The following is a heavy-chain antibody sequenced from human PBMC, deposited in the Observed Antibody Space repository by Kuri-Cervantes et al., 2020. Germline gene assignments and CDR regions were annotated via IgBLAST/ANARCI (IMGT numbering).Heavy chain of an antibody. CDR3: ARVKSSYGDPTGGMDV. D-gene: IGHD4-17*01. CDR2: INAGNGNT. CDR1: GYTFTSYA. J-gene: IGHJ6*02. V-gene: IGHV1-3*01. Sequence: ASVKVSCKASGYTFTSYAMHWVRQAPGQRLEWMGWINAGNGNTKYSQKFQGRVTMTTHTSTSTVYIELRSLRSDDTAAYFCARVKSSYGDPTGGMDVWGQGTTVTVSS.